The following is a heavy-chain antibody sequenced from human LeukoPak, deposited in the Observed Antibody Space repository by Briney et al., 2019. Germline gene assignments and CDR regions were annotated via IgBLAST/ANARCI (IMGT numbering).Heavy chain of an antibody. Sequence: GGSLRLSCAASGFTFSSYWMSWVRQAPGKGLEWVANIKQDGSEKYYVDSVKGRFTISRDNAKNSLYLQMNSLRAEDTAVYYCVRVRGANYYYYYGMDVWGQGTTVTVSS. J-gene: IGHJ6*02. CDR3: VRVRGANYYYYYGMDV. CDR1: GFTFSSYW. V-gene: IGHV3-7*04. D-gene: IGHD3-10*01. CDR2: IKQDGSEK.